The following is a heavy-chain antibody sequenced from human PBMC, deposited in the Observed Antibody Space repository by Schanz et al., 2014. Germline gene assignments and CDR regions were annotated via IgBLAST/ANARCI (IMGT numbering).Heavy chain of an antibody. V-gene: IGHV3-23*04. CDR3: AKDCPSDYGDHCFDF. D-gene: IGHD4-17*01. Sequence: EVQLVESGGGLVQPGGSLRLSCETSGFTFSNHAMSWVRQAPGKGLEWVSAISGRGGRTYYADSVKGRFTISRDNSKNTLYLQMNSLRAEDMAVYYCAKDCPSDYGDHCFDFWGQGTLVTVSS. CDR1: GFTFSNHA. J-gene: IGHJ4*02. CDR2: ISGRGGRT.